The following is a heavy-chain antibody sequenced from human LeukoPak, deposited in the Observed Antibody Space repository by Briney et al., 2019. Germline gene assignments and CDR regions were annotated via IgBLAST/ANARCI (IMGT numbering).Heavy chain of an antibody. CDR3: ASPRRDGYNSDY. V-gene: IGHV4-61*02. Sequence: SETLSLTCAVYGGSISSGSYYWSWIRQPAGKGLEWIGRIYTSGSTNYNPSLKSRVTISVDTSKNQFSLKLSSVTAADTAVYYCASPRRDGYNSDYWGQGTLVTVSS. J-gene: IGHJ4*02. CDR1: GGSISSGSYY. D-gene: IGHD5-24*01. CDR2: IYTSGST.